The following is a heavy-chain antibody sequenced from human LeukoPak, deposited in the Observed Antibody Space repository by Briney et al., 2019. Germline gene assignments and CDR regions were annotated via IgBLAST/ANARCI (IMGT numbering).Heavy chain of an antibody. V-gene: IGHV3-66*01. Sequence: PGGSLRLSCAASRFTISSNYMSWVRQAPGQGLDWVSVISSGGSTYYSDSVKGRFTISRDNSKNTLYLQMNTLRAEDTAVYYCARGLYSSGWYFDYWGQGPLVTVSS. CDR1: RFTISSNY. CDR2: ISSGGST. J-gene: IGHJ4*02. D-gene: IGHD6-19*01. CDR3: ARGLYSSGWYFDY.